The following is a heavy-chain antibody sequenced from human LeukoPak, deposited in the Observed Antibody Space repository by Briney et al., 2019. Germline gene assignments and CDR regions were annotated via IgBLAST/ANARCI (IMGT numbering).Heavy chain of an antibody. Sequence: SETLSLTCTVSGGSISSYYWSWIRQPAGKGLEWIGRIYTSGSTNYNPSLKSRVTMSVDTSKNQFSLKLSSVTAADTAVYYCARDDTIFGVGLNWFDPWGQGTLVTVSS. CDR1: GGSISSYY. V-gene: IGHV4-4*07. CDR3: ARDDTIFGVGLNWFDP. CDR2: IYTSGST. D-gene: IGHD3-3*01. J-gene: IGHJ5*02.